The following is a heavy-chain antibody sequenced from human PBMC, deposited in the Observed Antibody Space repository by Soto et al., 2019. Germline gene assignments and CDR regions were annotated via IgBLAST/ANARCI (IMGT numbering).Heavy chain of an antibody. V-gene: IGHV3-33*01. Sequence: QVQLVQSGGGVVRTGMSLRLSCATSGFIFSNFDVHWVRQAPGKGLERVAGIWYDGSVKYYGDSVKGRVTISRDNFKNTLYLEMTTLRAEDAATYYCARDRGISGADHNPSFDYWGQGTLLTVAS. CDR1: GFIFSNFD. J-gene: IGHJ4*02. D-gene: IGHD6-19*01. CDR3: ARDRGISGADHNPSFDY. CDR2: IWYDGSVK.